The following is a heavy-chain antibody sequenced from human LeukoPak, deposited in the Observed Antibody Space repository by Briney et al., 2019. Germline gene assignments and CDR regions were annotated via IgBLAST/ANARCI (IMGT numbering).Heavy chain of an antibody. D-gene: IGHD5-12*01. CDR1: GFTFSSSW. J-gene: IGHJ6*03. V-gene: IGHV3-74*01. Sequence: RGSLRLSCAASGFTFSSSWMHWVRQAPGRGLVWVSRINSDASRTSYADSVKGRFTISRDNAKNTLYLQMNSLRAEDTVVYYCARGGLPVYYYYMDVWGKGTTVTVSS. CDR2: INSDASRT. CDR3: ARGGLPVYYYYMDV.